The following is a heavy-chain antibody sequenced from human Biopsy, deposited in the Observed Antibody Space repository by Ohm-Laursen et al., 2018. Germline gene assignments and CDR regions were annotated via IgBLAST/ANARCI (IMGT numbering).Heavy chain of an antibody. CDR3: ARAAVYSSSGPSKTYYYCFGIDL. J-gene: IGHJ6*02. Sequence: AFNCVRQAPGQRLEWRGGIIPRIGIAKPTKTFQGRVTLTADESTSTAYMELSSLRSEDPAVYYCARAAVYSSSGPSKTYYYCFGIDLWGQGTSVSVSS. V-gene: IGHV1-69*01. D-gene: IGHD6-13*01. CDR1: A. CDR2: IIPRIGIA.